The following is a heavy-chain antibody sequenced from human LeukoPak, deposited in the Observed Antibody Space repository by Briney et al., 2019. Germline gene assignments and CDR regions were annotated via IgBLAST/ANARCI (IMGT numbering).Heavy chain of an antibody. CDR1: GGSFSTYY. Sequence: SETLSLTCAVYGGSFSTYYWSWIRQPPGKGLEWIGEINHSGGTNYNPSLKSRVTISVDTSKNQFSLKLSSVTAADTAVYYCARGGAAAAGVGGWFDPWGQGTLVTVSS. D-gene: IGHD6-13*01. V-gene: IGHV4-34*01. J-gene: IGHJ5*02. CDR2: INHSGGT. CDR3: ARGGAAAAGVGGWFDP.